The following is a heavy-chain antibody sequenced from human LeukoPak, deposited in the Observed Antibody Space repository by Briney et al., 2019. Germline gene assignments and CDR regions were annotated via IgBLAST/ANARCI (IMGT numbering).Heavy chain of an antibody. CDR2: MNPNSGNT. D-gene: IGHD4-17*01. J-gene: IGHJ6*03. CDR3: ARPPTVTTTRYYYYYMDV. Sequence: ASVKVSCKASGYTFTSYDINWVRQATGQGLEWMGWMNPNSGNTGYAQKFQGRVTMTRNTSISTAYMELGSLRSEDTAVYYCARPPTVTTTRYYYYYMDVWGKGTTVTVSS. V-gene: IGHV1-8*01. CDR1: GYTFTSYD.